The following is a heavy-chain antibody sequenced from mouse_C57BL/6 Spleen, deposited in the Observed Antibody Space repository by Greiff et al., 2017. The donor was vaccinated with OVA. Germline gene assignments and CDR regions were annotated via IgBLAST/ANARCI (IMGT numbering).Heavy chain of an antibody. V-gene: IGHV1-4*01. CDR1: GYTFTSYT. D-gene: IGHD2-2*01. CDR3: ARGGYDYFAY. J-gene: IGHJ3*01. Sequence: QVHVKQSGAELARPGASVQMSCKASGYTFTSYTMHWVKQRPGQGLEWIGYINPSSGYTKYNQKFKDKATLTADESSSTAYMQLSSLTSEDSAVYYCARGGYDYFAYWGQGTLVTVSA. CDR2: INPSSGYT.